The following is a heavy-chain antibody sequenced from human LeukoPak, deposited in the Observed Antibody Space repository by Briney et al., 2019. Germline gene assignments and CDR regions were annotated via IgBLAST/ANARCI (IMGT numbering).Heavy chain of an antibody. J-gene: IGHJ5*02. Sequence: SETLSLTCAVYGGSFSGYYWSWIRQPPGKGLDWIGEINHSGSTNYNPSLKSRVTISVDTSKNQFSLKLSSVTAADTAVYYCARGGHSSSWYSHWFDPWGQGTLVAVSS. D-gene: IGHD6-13*01. V-gene: IGHV4-34*01. CDR1: GGSFSGYY. CDR2: INHSGST. CDR3: ARGGHSSSWYSHWFDP.